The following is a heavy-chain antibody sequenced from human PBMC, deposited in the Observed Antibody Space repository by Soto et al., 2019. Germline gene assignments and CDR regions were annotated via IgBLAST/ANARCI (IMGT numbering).Heavy chain of an antibody. J-gene: IGHJ4*02. CDR2: INPILSMS. CDR1: GDAFSFYT. V-gene: IGHV1-69*02. CDR3: APSYGSGYLAFDY. D-gene: IGHD3-10*01. Sequence: QVHLVQSGTEVKKPGSSVRVSCKASGDAFSFYTINWVRHAPGLGLEWMGRINPILSMSNYAQKFQGRVTITADNSTSTAYMDLSSLRSEDTAMYYCAPSYGSGYLAFDYWGQGALVTVSS.